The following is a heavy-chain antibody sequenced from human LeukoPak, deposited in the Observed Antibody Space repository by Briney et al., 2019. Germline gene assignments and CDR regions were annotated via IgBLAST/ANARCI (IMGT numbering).Heavy chain of an antibody. J-gene: IGHJ4*02. Sequence: PGGSLRLSCAASGFAFSSYGMHWVRQAPGKGLEWVALISYDGSNKYYADSVKGRFTISRDNSKNTLYLQMGSLRAEDTAVYYCAKDRYTYGTEYFDYWGQGTLVTVSS. CDR3: AKDRYTYGTEYFDY. CDR1: GFAFSSYG. D-gene: IGHD5-18*01. V-gene: IGHV3-30*18. CDR2: ISYDGSNK.